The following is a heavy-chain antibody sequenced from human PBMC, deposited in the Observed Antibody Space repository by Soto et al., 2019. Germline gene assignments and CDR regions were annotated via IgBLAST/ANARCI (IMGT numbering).Heavy chain of an antibody. D-gene: IGHD3-10*01. CDR2: IYYSGST. CDR1: GGSISSSSYY. J-gene: IGHJ6*02. Sequence: QLQLQESGPGLVKPSETLSLTCTVSGGSISSSSYYWGWIRQPPGKGLEWIGSIYYSGSTYYNPSLKSRVTISVDTSKNQFSLKLSSVTAADTAVYYCAREVVVQQGVRWFGELFGYYYGMDVWGQGTTVTVSS. CDR3: AREVVVQQGVRWFGELFGYYYGMDV. V-gene: IGHV4-39*02.